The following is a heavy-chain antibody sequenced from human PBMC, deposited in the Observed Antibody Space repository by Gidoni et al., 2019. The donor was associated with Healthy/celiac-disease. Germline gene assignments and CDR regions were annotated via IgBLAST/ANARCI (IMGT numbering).Heavy chain of an antibody. J-gene: IGHJ3*02. CDR2: IIPILGIA. CDR1: GGTFSSYA. Sequence: VSCKASGGTFSSYAISWVRQAPGQGLEWMGRIIPILGIANYAQKFQGRVTITADKSTSTAYMELSSLRSEDTAVYYCARPLRDYYDSSGQGGAFDIWGQGTMVTVSS. D-gene: IGHD3-22*01. CDR3: ARPLRDYYDSSGQGGAFDI. V-gene: IGHV1-69*04.